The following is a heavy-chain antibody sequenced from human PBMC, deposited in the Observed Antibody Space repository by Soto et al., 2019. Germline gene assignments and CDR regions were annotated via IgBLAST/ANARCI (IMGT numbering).Heavy chain of an antibody. V-gene: IGHV4-39*01. CDR3: ARHERGYSGYDLFDY. Sequence: QLQLQESGPGLVKPSETLSLTCTVSGGSISSSSYYWGWIRQPPGKGLEWIGSIYYSGSTYYNPSLKSRVTISVDTSKNQFSLKLSSVTAADTAVYYCARHERGYSGYDLFDYWGQGTLVTVSS. CDR1: GGSISSSSYY. J-gene: IGHJ4*02. CDR2: IYYSGST. D-gene: IGHD5-12*01.